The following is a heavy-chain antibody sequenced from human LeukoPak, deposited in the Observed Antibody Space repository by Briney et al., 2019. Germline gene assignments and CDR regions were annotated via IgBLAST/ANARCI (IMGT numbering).Heavy chain of an antibody. CDR1: GFTFSSYS. Sequence: GGSLRLSCAASGFTFSSYSMNWVRQAPGKGLEWVSSISSSSSYIYYADSVKGRFTISRDNAKNSLYLQMNNLRAEDTAGYYCARTRREYSSGLYEFDYWGQGTLVTVSS. CDR2: ISSSSSYI. D-gene: IGHD6-19*01. CDR3: ARTRREYSSGLYEFDY. V-gene: IGHV3-21*01. J-gene: IGHJ4*02.